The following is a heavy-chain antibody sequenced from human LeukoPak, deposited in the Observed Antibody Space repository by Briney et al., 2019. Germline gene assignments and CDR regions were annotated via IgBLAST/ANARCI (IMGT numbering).Heavy chain of an antibody. CDR3: ARVRHRYYYDRSSYGMDV. Sequence: SEPLSLTCTVSGGSISSGSYYWSWNRQPAGKGLEWIGRIYTSGSTNYNPSLKSRVTISVDTSKNQFSLKLSSVTAADTAVYYCARVRHRYYYDRSSYGMDVWGQGTTVTVSS. D-gene: IGHD3-10*02. CDR1: GGSISSGSYY. CDR2: IYTSGST. V-gene: IGHV4-61*02. J-gene: IGHJ6*02.